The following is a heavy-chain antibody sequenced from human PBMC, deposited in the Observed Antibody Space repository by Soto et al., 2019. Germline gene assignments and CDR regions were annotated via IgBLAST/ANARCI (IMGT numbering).Heavy chain of an antibody. CDR1: GGSISSGGYS. CDR3: ARALIVVVPAAPHKYYYYGMDV. D-gene: IGHD2-2*01. CDR2: IYHSGST. V-gene: IGHV4-30-2*01. J-gene: IGHJ6*02. Sequence: QLQLQESGSGLVKPSQTLSLTCAVSGGSISSGGYSWSWIRQPPGKGLEWIGYIYHSGSTYYDPSLKSRVTISVDSSTNQFSLKLSSVTAADTAVYYCARALIVVVPAAPHKYYYYGMDVWGQGNTVTVSS.